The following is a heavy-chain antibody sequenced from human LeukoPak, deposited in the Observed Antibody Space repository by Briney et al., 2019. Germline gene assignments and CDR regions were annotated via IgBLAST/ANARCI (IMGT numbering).Heavy chain of an antibody. CDR2: ISESGTYI. J-gene: IGHJ5*02. CDR3: ARVGGSGSYEVDP. CDR1: GFTFSTYS. Sequence: GGSLRLSCAASGFTFSTYSMNWVRQAPGKGLEWLSYISESGTYIYYADSVKGRFTISRDNAKNSLYLQMNSLRAEDTAVYYCARVGGSGSYEVDPWGQGTLVTVSS. D-gene: IGHD3-10*01. V-gene: IGHV3-21*05.